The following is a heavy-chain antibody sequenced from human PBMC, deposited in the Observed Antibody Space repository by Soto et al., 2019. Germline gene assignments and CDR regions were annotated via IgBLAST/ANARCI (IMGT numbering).Heavy chain of an antibody. CDR1: GFTVSTYH. CDR3: AKTTMVRGVIITYFDY. CDR2: IYSAGSA. Sequence: GGSLRLSCAASGFTVSTYHMSWVRQAPGKGLEWVSVIYSAGSADFADSVKGRFTISRDNSKNTLYLQMNSLRAEDTAVYYCAKTTMVRGVIITYFDYWGQGTLVTVSS. J-gene: IGHJ4*02. V-gene: IGHV3-53*01. D-gene: IGHD3-10*01.